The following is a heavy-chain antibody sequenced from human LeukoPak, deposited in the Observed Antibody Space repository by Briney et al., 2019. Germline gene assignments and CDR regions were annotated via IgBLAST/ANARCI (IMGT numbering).Heavy chain of an antibody. J-gene: IGHJ4*02. CDR2: INHSGST. D-gene: IGHD4-23*01. V-gene: IGHV4-34*01. CDR1: GGSFSGHY. CDR3: ASTVVNY. Sequence: SETLSLTCAVYGGSFSGHYWSWIRQPPGKGLEWIGEINHSGSTNYNPSLKSRVTISVDTSKNQFSLKLSSVTAADTAVYYCASTVVNYWGQGTLVTVSS.